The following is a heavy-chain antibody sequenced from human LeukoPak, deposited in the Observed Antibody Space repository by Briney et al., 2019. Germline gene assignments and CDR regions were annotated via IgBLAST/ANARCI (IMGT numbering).Heavy chain of an antibody. J-gene: IGHJ4*02. CDR1: GFTFSSYG. Sequence: PGGSLRLSCAASGFTFSSYGMHWVRQAPGKGLEWVAVIWYDGSNKYYADSVKGRFTISRDNSKNTLYLQMNSLRAEDTAVYYCAREGITIFGVVIDYWGQGTLVTVSS. D-gene: IGHD3-3*01. V-gene: IGHV3-33*01. CDR3: AREGITIFGVVIDY. CDR2: IWYDGSNK.